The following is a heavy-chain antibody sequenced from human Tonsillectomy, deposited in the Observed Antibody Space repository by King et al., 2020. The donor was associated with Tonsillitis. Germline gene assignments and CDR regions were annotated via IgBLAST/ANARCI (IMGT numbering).Heavy chain of an antibody. CDR3: ARVSSKQWLVPDYFDY. D-gene: IGHD6-19*01. CDR2: INWNGGST. Sequence: VQLVESGGTVIRPGGSLRLSCAASGFTFDDNGLSWVRQAPGKGLEWVSGINWNGGSTGYADSVKGRFTISRDNAKNSMYLHTNSLRAEDTALYYCARVSSKQWLVPDYFDYWGQGTLVTVSS. J-gene: IGHJ4*02. V-gene: IGHV3-20*04. CDR1: GFTFDDNG.